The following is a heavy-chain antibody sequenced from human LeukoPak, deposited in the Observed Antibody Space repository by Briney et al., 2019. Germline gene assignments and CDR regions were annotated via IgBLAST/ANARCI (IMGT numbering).Heavy chain of an antibody. V-gene: IGHV4-59*08. CDR3: ARGPLGRFDY. CDR1: GGSISSYY. Sequence: SETLSLTCTVSGGSISSYYWSWIRQPPGKGLEWIGYIYYSGSTNYNPSLKSRVTISVDTSKNQFSLKLSSVTAADTAVYYCARGPLGRFDYWGQGTLVTVPS. J-gene: IGHJ4*02. D-gene: IGHD1-26*01. CDR2: IYYSGST.